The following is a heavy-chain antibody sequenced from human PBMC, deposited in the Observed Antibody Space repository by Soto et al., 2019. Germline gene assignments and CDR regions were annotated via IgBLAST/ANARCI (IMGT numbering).Heavy chain of an antibody. D-gene: IGHD1-26*01. J-gene: IGHJ5*02. Sequence: QVQLQESGPGLVKPSETLSLTCTVSGGSISRYYWSWIRQPPGKGLEWIGYIYYSGSSNYNPSLKSRVTFSVDTSKNQFSLNLNSVTAADTAVYYCARDLSGRDGWFDPWGQGTLVTVSS. CDR2: IYYSGSS. CDR1: GGSISRYY. V-gene: IGHV4-59*01. CDR3: ARDLSGRDGWFDP.